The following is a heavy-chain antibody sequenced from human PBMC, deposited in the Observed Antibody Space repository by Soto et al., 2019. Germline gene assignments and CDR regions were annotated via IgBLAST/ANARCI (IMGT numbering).Heavy chain of an antibody. CDR1: GFTLNNYW. D-gene: IGHD2-2*01. CDR2: INIDGRST. V-gene: IGHV3-74*01. J-gene: IGHJ5*01. Sequence: EVLLVESGGGVVQPGGSLRLSCAASGFTLNNYWMHWVRQAPGKGLEWVSRINIDGRSTTYADSVKGRFSISRDDAKNTLFLQMNSLRAEDTAVYYCARDWRSNRWYYFDSWGQGPLVTVSS. CDR3: ARDWRSNRWYYFDS.